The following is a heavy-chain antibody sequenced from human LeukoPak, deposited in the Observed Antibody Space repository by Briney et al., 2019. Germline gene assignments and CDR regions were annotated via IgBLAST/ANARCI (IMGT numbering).Heavy chain of an antibody. D-gene: IGHD6-19*01. V-gene: IGHV3-33*06. J-gene: IGHJ5*02. CDR1: GFTFSNYG. CDR2: IWFDGSEK. Sequence: PGRSLRLSCTASGFTFSNYGMHWVRQAPGKGLEWVAVIWFDGSEKYYADSVKGRFTISKDNSKNTLYLQMNSLRGEDTAVYYCAKDKGYSSGWYLLDPWGQGTLVTVSS. CDR3: AKDKGYSSGWYLLDP.